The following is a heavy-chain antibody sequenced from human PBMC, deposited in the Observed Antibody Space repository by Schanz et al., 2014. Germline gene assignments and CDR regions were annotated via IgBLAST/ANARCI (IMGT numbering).Heavy chain of an antibody. Sequence: EVQLLESGGGLVQPGGSLRLSCAASGFSFSSYAMGWVRQARGKGLEWVSAMNESHSTIYYADSVKGRFTISRDNSNKTVDLQMNSLRAEHTALYYCVRDELLWFGKVLSLDYWGQGALVTVSA. CDR2: MNESHSTI. D-gene: IGHD3-10*01. CDR3: VRDELLWFGKVLSLDY. CDR1: GFSFSSYA. V-gene: IGHV3-23*01. J-gene: IGHJ4*02.